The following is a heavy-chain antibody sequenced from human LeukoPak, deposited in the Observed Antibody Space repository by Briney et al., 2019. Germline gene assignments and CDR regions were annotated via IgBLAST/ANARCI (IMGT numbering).Heavy chain of an antibody. CDR2: MNPNSGNT. J-gene: IGHJ4*02. CDR1: GYTFTSYD. V-gene: IGHV1-8*01. D-gene: IGHD3-9*01. CDR3: ARLDILTGYSSDY. Sequence: GASVKVSCRASGYTFTSYDINWVRQATGQGLEWMGWMNPNSGNTGYAQKFQGRVTMTRNTSISTAYMELSSLRSEDTAVYYCARLDILTGYSSDYWGQGTLVTVSS.